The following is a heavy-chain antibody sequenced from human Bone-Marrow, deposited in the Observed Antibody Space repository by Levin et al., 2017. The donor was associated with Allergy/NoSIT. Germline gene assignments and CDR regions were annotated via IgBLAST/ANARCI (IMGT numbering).Heavy chain of an antibody. CDR1: GFTFSDYY. CDR2: ISGTGDET. Sequence: GESLKISCAASGFTFSDYYMSLVRQAPGKGLEWVSGISGTGDETHYADSVKGRFTISRDNSKTTLYLHMNSQRAEDTAVYYCAKRRRDGYNSDLDYWGQGTLVTVSS. CDR3: AKRRRDGYNSDLDY. J-gene: IGHJ4*02. V-gene: IGHV3-23*01. D-gene: IGHD5-24*01.